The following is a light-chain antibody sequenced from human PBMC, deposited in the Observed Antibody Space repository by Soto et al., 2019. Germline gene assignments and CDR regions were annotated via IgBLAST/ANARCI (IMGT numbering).Light chain of an antibody. CDR3: SSCTRRFAFV. J-gene: IGLJ1*01. V-gene: IGLV2-14*01. CDR2: EVT. CDR1: RSDVGSYNY. Sequence: QSVLTQPASVSGSPGQSIAISCTGTRSDVGSYNYVSWYQQHPGKAPKLMISEVTNRPAAVSDRFSGSKPGHTASLPISGLQAEDEADYYWSSCTRRFAFVFGPGTKVTV.